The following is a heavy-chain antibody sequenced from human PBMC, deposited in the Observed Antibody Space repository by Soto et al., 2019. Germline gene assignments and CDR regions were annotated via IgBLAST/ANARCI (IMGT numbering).Heavy chain of an antibody. D-gene: IGHD6-6*01. Sequence: PGGSLRLSCAASGCTFSDYYMSWIRQAPGKGLEWVSYISSSGNTIHYADSVKGRFTISRDNSKNTLYLQMNSLRAEDTAVYYCAKSTARSYYYYGMDVWGQGTTVTVSS. V-gene: IGHV3-11*01. CDR2: ISSSGNTI. J-gene: IGHJ6*02. CDR3: AKSTARSYYYYGMDV. CDR1: GCTFSDYY.